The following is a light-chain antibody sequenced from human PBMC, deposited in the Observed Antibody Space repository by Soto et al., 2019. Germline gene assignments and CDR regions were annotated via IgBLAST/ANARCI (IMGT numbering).Light chain of an antibody. V-gene: IGLV2-23*02. CDR2: EVS. CDR1: SSDVGSYNL. J-gene: IGLJ1*01. Sequence: QSVLTQPASVSGSPGQSITISCTGTSSDVGSYNLVSWYQQHPGKAPKLMIYEVSKRPSGVSNRFSGSKSGNTASLTISGLQAEDEADYYCCSYAGSRTYVFGTGNKVTV. CDR3: CSYAGSRTYV.